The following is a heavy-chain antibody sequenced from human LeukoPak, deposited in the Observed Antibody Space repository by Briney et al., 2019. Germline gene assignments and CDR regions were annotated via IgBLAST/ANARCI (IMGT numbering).Heavy chain of an antibody. J-gene: IGHJ4*02. CDR1: GYTFTSYG. D-gene: IGHD3-10*01. CDR3: ARDVLLWFGEYIDRYDY. Sequence: ASVKVSCKASGYTFTSYGISWVRQAPGQGLEWMGWISAYNGNTNYAQKLQGRVTMTTDTSTSTAYMELRSLRSDDTAVYYCARDVLLWFGEYIDRYDYWGQGTLATVSS. CDR2: ISAYNGNT. V-gene: IGHV1-18*01.